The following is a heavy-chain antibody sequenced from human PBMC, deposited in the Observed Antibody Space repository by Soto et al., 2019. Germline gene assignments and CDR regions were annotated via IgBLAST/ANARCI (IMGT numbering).Heavy chain of an antibody. V-gene: IGHV1-2*02. CDR3: ASDRSGYSSSWFERYYYYYGMDV. CDR1: GYTFTGYY. Sequence: ASVKVSCKASGYTFTGYYMHWVRQAPGQGLEWMGWINPNSGGTNYAQKFQGRVTMTRDTSISTAYMELSRLRSDDTAVYYCASDRSGYSSSWFERYYYYYGMDVWGQGTTVTVSS. J-gene: IGHJ6*01. D-gene: IGHD6-13*01. CDR2: INPNSGGT.